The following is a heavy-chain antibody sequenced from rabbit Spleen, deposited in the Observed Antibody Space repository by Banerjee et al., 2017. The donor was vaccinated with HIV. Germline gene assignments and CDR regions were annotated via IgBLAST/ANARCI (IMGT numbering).Heavy chain of an antibody. CDR2: IDSGSSGTT. Sequence: QSLEEFGGDLVKPGASLTLTCTASGVSFSSSSYMCWVRQAPGKGLEWVACIDSGSSGTTYYANWAKGRFTCSKTSSTTVTLQMTSLTVADTATYFCARDTGSSFSSYGMDLWGPGTLVTVS. V-gene: IGHV1S40*01. CDR1: GVSFSSSSY. CDR3: ARDTGSSFSSYGMDL. J-gene: IGHJ6*01. D-gene: IGHD8-1*01.